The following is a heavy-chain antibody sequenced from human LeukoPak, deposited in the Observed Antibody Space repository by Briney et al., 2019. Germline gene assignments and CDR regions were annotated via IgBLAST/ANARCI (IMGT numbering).Heavy chain of an antibody. Sequence: ASVKVSCKASGYSFTSYYTHWVRQAPGQGLEWMGIINPSGGSTTYAQKFQGRVTMTRDTSTSTVYMELSSLRSDDTAVYYCARDRHSIAVAPLPDYWGQGTLVTVSS. CDR3: ARDRHSIAVAPLPDY. CDR1: GYSFTSYY. CDR2: INPSGGST. V-gene: IGHV1-46*01. J-gene: IGHJ4*02. D-gene: IGHD6-19*01.